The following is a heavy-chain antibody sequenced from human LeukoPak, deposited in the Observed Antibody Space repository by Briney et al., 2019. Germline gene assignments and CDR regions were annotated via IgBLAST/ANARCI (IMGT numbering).Heavy chain of an antibody. D-gene: IGHD5-18*01. CDR3: AGGYSYGKRYYYYYMDV. Sequence: SETLSLTCTVSGGSISSYYWSWIRQPAGKGLEWIGRIYTSGSTNYNPSLKSRVTMSVDTSKNQFSLKLSSVTAADTAVYYCAGGYSYGKRYYYYYMDVWGKGTTVTVSS. CDR2: IYTSGST. CDR1: GGSISSYY. J-gene: IGHJ6*03. V-gene: IGHV4-4*07.